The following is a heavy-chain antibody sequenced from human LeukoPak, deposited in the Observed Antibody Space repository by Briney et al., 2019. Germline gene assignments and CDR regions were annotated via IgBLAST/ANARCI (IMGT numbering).Heavy chain of an antibody. CDR1: GGSISNYY. CDR2: IYYSGST. V-gene: IGHV4-59*01. Sequence: PSETLSLTCTVSGGSISNYYWSWIRQPPGKGLDSIGYIYYSGSTNYNPSLKSRVTISVDMSKNQFSLELNSVTAADTAVYYCARGRFELPFRGQGTLVTVSS. CDR3: ARGRFELPF. J-gene: IGHJ4*02. D-gene: IGHD2-15*01.